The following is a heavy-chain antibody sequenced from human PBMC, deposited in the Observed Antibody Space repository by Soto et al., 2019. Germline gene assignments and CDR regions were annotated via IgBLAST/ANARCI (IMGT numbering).Heavy chain of an antibody. D-gene: IGHD3-10*01. J-gene: IGHJ6*02. CDR2: IYYSGST. CDR3: ARTNYGSGLYGMDV. CDR1: GGSISSGGYY. V-gene: IGHV4-31*03. Sequence: PSETLSLTCTVSGGSISSGGYYWSWIRQHPGKGLEWIGYIYYSGSTYYNPSLKSRVTISVDTSKNQFSLKLSSVTAADTAVYYCARTNYGSGLYGMDVWGQGTTVTVSS.